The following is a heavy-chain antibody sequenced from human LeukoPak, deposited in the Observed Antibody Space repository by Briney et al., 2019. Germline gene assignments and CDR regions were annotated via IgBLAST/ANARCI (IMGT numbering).Heavy chain of an antibody. V-gene: IGHV1-2*02. J-gene: IGHJ4*02. CDR2: INPNSGGT. CDR3: ARDTDYGGHCPDY. CDR1: GYTFTGYY. Sequence: GASVKVSCKASGYTFTGYYMQWVRQAPGQGLEWMGWINPNSGGTKFAQKFQGRVTMTRDTSINTAYMELSSLRSDDTAVYYCARDTDYGGHCPDYWGQGTLATVSS. D-gene: IGHD4-23*01.